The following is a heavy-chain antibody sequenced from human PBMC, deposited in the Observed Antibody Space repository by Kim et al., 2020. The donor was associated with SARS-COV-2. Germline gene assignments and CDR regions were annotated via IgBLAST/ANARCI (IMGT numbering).Heavy chain of an antibody. J-gene: IGHJ5*02. Sequence: SETLSLTCAVYGGSFSGYYWSWIRQPPGKGLEWIGEINHSGSTNYNPPLKSRVTISVDTSKNKFSLKLSSVTAADTAVYYCASHYGSGTMYNWFDPWGQGTLVTVSS. CDR1: GGSFSGYY. CDR2: INHSGST. CDR3: ASHYGSGTMYNWFDP. D-gene: IGHD3-10*01. V-gene: IGHV4-34*01.